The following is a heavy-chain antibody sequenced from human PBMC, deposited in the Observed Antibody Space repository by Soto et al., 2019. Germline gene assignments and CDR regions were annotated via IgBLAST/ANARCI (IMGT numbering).Heavy chain of an antibody. J-gene: IGHJ4*02. D-gene: IGHD6-19*01. CDR2: IYYSGST. V-gene: IGHV4-59*01. CDR1: GGSISSYY. Sequence: PSETLSLTCTVSGGSISSYYWSWIRQPPGKGLEWIGDIYYSGSTNYNPSLKSRVTISIDTSKNQFSLRLSSETAADTAVYYCARRPYSSGFHYFDYWGQGILVTVSS. CDR3: ARRPYSSGFHYFDY.